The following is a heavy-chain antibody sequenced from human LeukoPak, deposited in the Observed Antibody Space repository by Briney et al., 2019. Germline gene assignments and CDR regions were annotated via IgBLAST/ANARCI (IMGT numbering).Heavy chain of an antibody. Sequence: ASVKVSCKASDYTFTSYGISWVRQAPGQGLEWMGWIGTYAGNTNYAQNLQGRVTMTTDTSTSTAYMELRSLRSDDTAMYYYARVGDSSVHSHNLDYWGQGTLVTVSS. V-gene: IGHV1-18*01. D-gene: IGHD3-22*01. CDR3: ARVGDSSVHSHNLDY. CDR2: IGTYAGNT. J-gene: IGHJ4*02. CDR1: DYTFTSYG.